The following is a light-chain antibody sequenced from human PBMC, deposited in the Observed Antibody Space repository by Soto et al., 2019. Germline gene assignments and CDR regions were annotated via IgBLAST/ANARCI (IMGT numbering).Light chain of an antibody. Sequence: QAVVTQPPSASGTPGQRVTISCSGSSSNIGSNTVNWYQQLPGTAPKLLIFSDHQRPSGVPDRFSGSKSGTSASLAISGLQSEDEADYYCAAWDDSLNGRVFGGGTKLTVL. J-gene: IGLJ3*02. CDR2: SDH. CDR1: SSNIGSNT. CDR3: AAWDDSLNGRV. V-gene: IGLV1-44*01.